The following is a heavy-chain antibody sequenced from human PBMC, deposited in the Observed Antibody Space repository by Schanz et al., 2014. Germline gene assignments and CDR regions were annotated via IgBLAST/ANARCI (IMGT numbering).Heavy chain of an antibody. D-gene: IGHD3-3*01. V-gene: IGHV4-34*01. J-gene: IGHJ6*02. CDR2: INHSANT. CDR1: GGSFSGYY. CDR3: ARFLARYQYYGVDV. Sequence: QVQLQQWGAGLLKPSETLSLTCAVDGGSFSGYYWSWIRQSPDKGLEWIGEINHSANTTYNPSLKSRVTISVDSAKNQFSLMLNAVTAADTAVYYCARFLARYQYYGVDVWGQGTTVIVSS.